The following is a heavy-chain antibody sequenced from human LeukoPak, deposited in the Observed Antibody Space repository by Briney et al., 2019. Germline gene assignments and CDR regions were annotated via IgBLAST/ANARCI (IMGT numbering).Heavy chain of an antibody. Sequence: ASVKVSCKASGHSFTGYGIHWVRQAPGQGPEWMGWINPNSGDTQYAEKFQGRVTLTRDTSISTAYMELSSLRSDDTAVYYCARDYYDIRLGADALAIWGQGTKVSVSS. J-gene: IGHJ3*02. V-gene: IGHV1-2*02. CDR1: GHSFTGYG. CDR3: ARDYYDIRLGADALAI. CDR2: INPNSGDT. D-gene: IGHD3-22*01.